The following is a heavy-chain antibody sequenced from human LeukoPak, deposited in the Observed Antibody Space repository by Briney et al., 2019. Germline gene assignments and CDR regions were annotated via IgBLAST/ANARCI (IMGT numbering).Heavy chain of an antibody. Sequence: HSGGSLRLSCAASGFTFSSYSMNWVRQAPGRGLEWVSGFSGSGGTTYYADSVKGRFTISRENSKNTLYLQMNSLRAEDTAVYYCANGNRCTSPNCLGYYYFYMDVWGKGTTVTVSS. CDR2: FSGSGGTT. D-gene: IGHD2-8*01. CDR1: GFTFSSYS. CDR3: ANGNRCTSPNCLGYYYFYMDV. V-gene: IGHV3-23*01. J-gene: IGHJ6*03.